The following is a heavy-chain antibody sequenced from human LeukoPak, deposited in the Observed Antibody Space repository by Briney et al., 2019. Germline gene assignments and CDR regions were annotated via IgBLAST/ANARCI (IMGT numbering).Heavy chain of an antibody. Sequence: SVKVSCKASGGTFSSYAISWVRQAPGQGLEWMGRIIPIFGIANYARKFQGRVTITADKSTSTAYMEMSSLRSEDTAVYYCARAAMIVVVRDYYYYYGMDVWGQGTTVTVSS. CDR3: ARAAMIVVVRDYYYYYGMDV. CDR2: IIPIFGIA. CDR1: GGTFSSYA. J-gene: IGHJ6*02. D-gene: IGHD3-22*01. V-gene: IGHV1-69*04.